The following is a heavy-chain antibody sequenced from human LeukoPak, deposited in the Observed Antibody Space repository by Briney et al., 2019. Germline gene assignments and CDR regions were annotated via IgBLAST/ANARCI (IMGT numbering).Heavy chain of an antibody. CDR2: ISFHGTDS. Sequence: GGSLRLSCAASGFTFISYAIHWVRQAPGKGLEWGAVISFHGTDSFYADTVKGRFTISRDNSKNTLYLKMNSLRAEDTAVYYCAKVSRQQLVRNWFDPWGQGTLVTVSS. D-gene: IGHD6-13*01. CDR1: GFTFISYA. J-gene: IGHJ5*02. CDR3: AKVSRQQLVRNWFDP. V-gene: IGHV3-30*04.